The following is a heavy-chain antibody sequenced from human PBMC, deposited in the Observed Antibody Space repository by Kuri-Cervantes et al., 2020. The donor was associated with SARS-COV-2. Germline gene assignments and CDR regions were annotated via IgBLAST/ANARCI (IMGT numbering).Heavy chain of an antibody. J-gene: IGHJ4*01. CDR1: GFTFSSYG. D-gene: IGHD2-2*01. V-gene: IGHV3-30*18. CDR2: ISYDGSNK. Sequence: LSLTCAASGFTFSSYGMHWVRQAPGKGLEWVAVISYDGSNKYYADSVKGRFTISRDNSKNTLYLQMNSLRAEDTAVYYCAKGGYCSSTSCYLLDYWGHGNRV. CDR3: AKGGYCSSTSCYLLDY.